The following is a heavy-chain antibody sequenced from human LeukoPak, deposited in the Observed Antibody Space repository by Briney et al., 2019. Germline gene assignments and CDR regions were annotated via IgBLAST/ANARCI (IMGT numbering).Heavy chain of an antibody. CDR2: IYPGASDT. J-gene: IGHJ2*01. V-gene: IGHV5-51*01. CDR1: GYTFFTYW. CDR3: ARPSTTVDWYFDL. Sequence: GESLKISCKGSGYTFFTYWIGWVRQMPGKGLEWRGIIYPGASDTRYSPSFQGQVTISADKSIRTAYLQWSSLKASDTAIYYCARPSTTVDWYFDLWGRGTLVTVSS. D-gene: IGHD4-17*01.